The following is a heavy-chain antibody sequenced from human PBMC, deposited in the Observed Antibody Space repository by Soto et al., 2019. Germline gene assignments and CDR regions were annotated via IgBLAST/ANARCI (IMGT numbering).Heavy chain of an antibody. CDR1: GGTCSSYA. Sequence: SVKVSCKASGGTCSSYAIAWVRPAPVQGLEWMVGLTPVFGTANYAQKFQGRITITADESTSTAYMELRSLRCEDTAVYYWARGVRYDSSGYYYCYGGQGTLVTVSS. D-gene: IGHD3-22*01. V-gene: IGHV1-69*01. J-gene: IGHJ4*02. CDR2: LTPVFGTA. CDR3: ARGVRYDSSGYYYCY.